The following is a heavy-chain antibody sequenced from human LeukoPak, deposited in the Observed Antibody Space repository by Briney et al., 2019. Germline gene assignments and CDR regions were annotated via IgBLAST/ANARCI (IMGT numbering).Heavy chain of an antibody. D-gene: IGHD3-9*01. CDR3: AKTYYDILTGYGYYGMDV. V-gene: IGHV3-23*01. Sequence: GGSLRLSCAASGFAFSSYAMSWVRQAPGKGLEWVSAISGSGGSTYYADSVKGRFTISRDNSKNTLYLQMNSLRAEDTAVYYCAKTYYDILTGYGYYGMDVWGQGTTVTVSS. CDR2: ISGSGGST. CDR1: GFAFSSYA. J-gene: IGHJ6*02.